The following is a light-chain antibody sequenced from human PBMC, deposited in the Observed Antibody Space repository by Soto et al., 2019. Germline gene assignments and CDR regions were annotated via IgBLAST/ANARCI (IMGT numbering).Light chain of an antibody. CDR1: QSVSSSY. CDR3: QLYGTSSYT. V-gene: IGKV3-20*01. Sequence: EIVLTQSPGTLSLSPGERATLSCMASQSVSSSYLAWYQQKPGQAPRLLIYGASSRATGIPDRFSGSGSGTDFTLTISRLEPEDFAVYFCQLYGTSSYTFGQGTKLEIK. J-gene: IGKJ2*01. CDR2: GAS.